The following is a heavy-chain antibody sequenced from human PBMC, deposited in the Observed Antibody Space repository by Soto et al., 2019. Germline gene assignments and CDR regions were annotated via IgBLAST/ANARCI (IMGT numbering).Heavy chain of an antibody. CDR1: GGSFSGYY. V-gene: IGHV4-34*01. Sequence: SETLSLTCAVYGGSFSGYYWSWTRQPPGKGLEWIGEINHSGSTNYNPSPKSRVTISVDTSKNQFSLKLSSVTAADTAVYYCARGRQLAGGWFDPWGQGTLVTVSS. CDR2: INHSGST. J-gene: IGHJ5*02. D-gene: IGHD6-6*01. CDR3: ARGRQLAGGWFDP.